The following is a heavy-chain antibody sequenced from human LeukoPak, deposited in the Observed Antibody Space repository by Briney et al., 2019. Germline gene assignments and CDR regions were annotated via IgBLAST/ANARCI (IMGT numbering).Heavy chain of an antibody. D-gene: IGHD3-10*01. J-gene: IGHJ4*02. CDR1: GFTFSSYW. CDR2: IKQDGSEK. V-gene: IGHV3-7*01. Sequence: GESLRLSCAASGFTFSSYWMSWVRQAPGKGLEWVANIKQDGSEKYYVDSVKGRFTISRDNAKNSLYLQMNSLRAEDTAVYYCARVGYGSGSYTYYFDYWGQGTLVTVSS. CDR3: ARVGYGSGSYTYYFDY.